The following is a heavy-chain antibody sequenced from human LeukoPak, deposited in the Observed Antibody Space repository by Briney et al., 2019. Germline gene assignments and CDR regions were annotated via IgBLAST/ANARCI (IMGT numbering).Heavy chain of an antibody. CDR1: GYTFTAYA. Sequence: ASVKVSCKSSGYTFTAYAMHWVRQAPGQGLEWMGWITPSDGANYAQKFQGRVTMTRDTSMSTAYMDLNRLTSDDTAVYFCAGDRYGDGFAHFDYWGQGTLVTVSS. CDR2: ITPSDGA. D-gene: IGHD5-24*01. V-gene: IGHV1-2*02. J-gene: IGHJ4*02. CDR3: AGDRYGDGFAHFDY.